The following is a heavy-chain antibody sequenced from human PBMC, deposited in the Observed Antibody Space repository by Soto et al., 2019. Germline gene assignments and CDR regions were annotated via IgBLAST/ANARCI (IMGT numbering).Heavy chain of an antibody. CDR2: IYYSGST. CDR3: ARVNLERITIFGVVPPLFDY. V-gene: IGHV4-59*01. Sequence: SETLSLTCTVSGGSISSYCWSWIRQPPGKGLEWIGYIYYSGSTNYNPSLKSRVTISVDTSKNQFSLKLSSVTAADTAVYYCARVNLERITIFGVVPPLFDYWGQGTLVTVSS. J-gene: IGHJ4*02. CDR1: GGSISSYC. D-gene: IGHD3-3*01.